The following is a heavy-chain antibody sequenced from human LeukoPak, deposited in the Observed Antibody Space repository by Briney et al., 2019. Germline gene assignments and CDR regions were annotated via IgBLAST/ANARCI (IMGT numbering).Heavy chain of an antibody. CDR1: GGSISSGDYY. J-gene: IGHJ5*02. D-gene: IGHD3-22*01. V-gene: IGHV4-30-4*01. CDR2: MYYSGST. Sequence: SETLSLTCTVSGGSISSGDYYWSWIRQPPGKGLEWIGYMYYSGSTYYNPSLKSRVTISVDTSKNQFSLELSSVTAADTAVYYCARPYYYDSRIDPWGQGTLVTVSS. CDR3: ARPYYYDSRIDP.